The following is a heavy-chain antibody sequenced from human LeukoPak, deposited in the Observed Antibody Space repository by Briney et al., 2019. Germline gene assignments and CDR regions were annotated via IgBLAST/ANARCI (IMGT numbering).Heavy chain of an antibody. J-gene: IGHJ4*02. V-gene: IGHV3-23*01. CDR3: AKGRSGGSWGYNYFDY. CDR1: RFTFSSYG. Sequence: GGSLRLSCAASRFTFSSYGMHWVRQAPGKGLEWVSAISGSGGSTYYADSVKGRFTISRDNSKNTLYLQMNSLRAEDTAVYYCAKGRSGGSWGYNYFDYWGQGTLVTVSS. D-gene: IGHD2-15*01. CDR2: ISGSGGST.